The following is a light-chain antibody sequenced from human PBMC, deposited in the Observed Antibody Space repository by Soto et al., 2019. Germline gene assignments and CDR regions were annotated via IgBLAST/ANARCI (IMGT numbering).Light chain of an antibody. CDR3: YQYEETYPCT. CDR2: WSS. J-gene: IGKJ1*01. Sequence: DIVMTQSQDSLTVSLGERATINCKSSQSLLSNSNNSHSIAWYQQKPGQTPRLLIYWSSTRESGVPDRFSGRGSGTDFTLTIRSVQPEYGAVYCCYQYEETYPCTFGRGTKVEIK. CDR1: QSLLSNSNNSHS. V-gene: IGKV4-1*01.